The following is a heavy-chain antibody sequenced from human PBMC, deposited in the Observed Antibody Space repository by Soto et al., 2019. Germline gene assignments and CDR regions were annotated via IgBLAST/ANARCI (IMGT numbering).Heavy chain of an antibody. CDR2: ISRDGGSE. Sequence: QVQLVESGGGVVQPGKSLRLSCVYSGFTLSPYSLHWVRQPPGKGLEWVAVISRDGGSEYYADSVRGRFTISRDHSKSTLYLEMNSLRTEDTAVYFCASDGGLGELSPRTNYYYGMDVWGRGTTVTVSS. CDR1: GFTLSPYS. CDR3: ASDGGLGELSPRTNYYYGMDV. V-gene: IGHV3-30*04. J-gene: IGHJ6*02. D-gene: IGHD3-10*01.